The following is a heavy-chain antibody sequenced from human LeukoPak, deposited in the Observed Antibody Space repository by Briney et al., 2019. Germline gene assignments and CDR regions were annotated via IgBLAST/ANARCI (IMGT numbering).Heavy chain of an antibody. CDR1: GGSISSGGYS. D-gene: IGHD1-1*01. Sequence: LSLTCAVSGGSISSGGYSWSWVRQAPGKGLEWVSAISGSGGSTYYADSVKGRFTISRDNSKNTLYLQMNSLRAEDTAVYYCAKSKGTGTIMFDYWGQGTLVTVSS. CDR2: ISGSGGST. CDR3: AKSKGTGTIMFDY. J-gene: IGHJ4*02. V-gene: IGHV3-23*01.